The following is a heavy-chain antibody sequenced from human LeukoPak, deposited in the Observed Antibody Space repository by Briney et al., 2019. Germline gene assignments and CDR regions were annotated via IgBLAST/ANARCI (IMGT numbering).Heavy chain of an antibody. CDR3: ARGKVGATRGVRLDY. CDR1: GGSFSGYY. CDR2: INHSGST. D-gene: IGHD1-26*01. Sequence: SETLSLTCAVYGGSFSGYYWSWIRQPPGKGLEWIGEINHSGSTNYNPSLKSRVTISVDTSKNQFSLKLSSVTAADTAVYYCARGKVGATRGVRLDYWGQGTLVTVSS. J-gene: IGHJ4*02. V-gene: IGHV4-34*01.